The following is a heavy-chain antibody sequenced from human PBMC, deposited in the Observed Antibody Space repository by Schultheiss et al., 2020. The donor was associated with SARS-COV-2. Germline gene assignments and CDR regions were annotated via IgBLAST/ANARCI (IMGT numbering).Heavy chain of an antibody. CDR2: IYYSGST. D-gene: IGHD3-10*01. V-gene: IGHV4-30-4*01. CDR3: AREGRGPITMVRGVIINSNWFDP. J-gene: IGHJ5*02. Sequence: TLSLTCTVSGGSISSGDYYWSWIRQPPGKGLEWIGYIYYSGSTYYNPSLKSRVTISVDTSKNQFSLKLSSVTAADTAVYYCAREGRGPITMVRGVIINSNWFDPWGQGTLVTVSS. CDR1: GGSISSGDYY.